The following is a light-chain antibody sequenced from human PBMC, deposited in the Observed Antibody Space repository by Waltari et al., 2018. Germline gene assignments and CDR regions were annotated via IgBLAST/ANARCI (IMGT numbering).Light chain of an antibody. CDR2: QDS. CDR3: QAWDSSTVV. CDR1: KLGAKY. V-gene: IGLV3-1*01. Sequence: SYELTQPPSVSVSPGQTASITCSGHKLGAKYACWYQQKPGQPPVLVIYQDSKRPSGIPERFSGSNSGNTATLTISGTQAMDEADYYCQAWDSSTVVFGGGTKLTVL. J-gene: IGLJ2*01.